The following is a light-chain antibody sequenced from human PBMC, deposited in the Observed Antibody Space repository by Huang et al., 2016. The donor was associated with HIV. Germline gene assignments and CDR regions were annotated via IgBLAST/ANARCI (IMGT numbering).Light chain of an antibody. CDR2: GVS. V-gene: IGKV3-20*01. Sequence: EIVLTQSPGTLSLSPGERATLSCRASQSVSSSHLAWYQQKAGQSPRLLIYGVSSRASGTPNRFRGSGSGTDFTLTISRLDPEDFAVYYCQQYGTSTSTFGQGTRVEVK. J-gene: IGKJ1*01. CDR1: QSVSSSH. CDR3: QQYGTSTST.